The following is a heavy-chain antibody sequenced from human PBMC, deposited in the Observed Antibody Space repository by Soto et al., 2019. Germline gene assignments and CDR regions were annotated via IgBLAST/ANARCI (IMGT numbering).Heavy chain of an antibody. V-gene: IGHV1-46*01. CDR1: GYTFTSYD. Sequence: SVKVSCEASGYTFTSYDMNWVRQAPVQGLEWMGIINPSGGSTSYAQKFQGRVTMTRDTSTSTVYMELSSLRSEDTAVYYCARDPGGSSGWQTFDYWGQGTLVTVSS. D-gene: IGHD6-19*01. CDR3: ARDPGGSSGWQTFDY. J-gene: IGHJ4*02. CDR2: INPSGGST.